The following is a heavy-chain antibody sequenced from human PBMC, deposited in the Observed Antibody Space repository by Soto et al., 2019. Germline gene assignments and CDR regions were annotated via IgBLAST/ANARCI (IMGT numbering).Heavy chain of an antibody. J-gene: IGHJ4*02. D-gene: IGHD5-12*01. CDR1: GYTFTDYD. V-gene: IGHV1-8*01. Sequence: QVQLVQSAAEVKKPGAPVKVSCKASGYTFTDYDINWVRQAPGQGLEWMGWMNPNTGNTRYPEQFQGRLIMTRDTSISTAFMELSSLRSEDTALYYCARGKLATLTDFWGQGTLVTVSS. CDR2: MNPNTGNT. CDR3: ARGKLATLTDF.